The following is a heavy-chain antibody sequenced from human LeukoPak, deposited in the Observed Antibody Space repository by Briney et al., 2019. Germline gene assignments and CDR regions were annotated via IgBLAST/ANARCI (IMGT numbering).Heavy chain of an antibody. CDR2: ISGSGGST. J-gene: IGHJ6*02. Sequence: GGSLRLSCAASGFTFSSYAMSWVRQAPGKGLEWVSAISGSGGSTYYADSVKGRFTISRDNAKNSLYLQMNSLRAEDTAVYYCARDGRLWFLDVWGQGTTVTVSS. CDR1: GFTFSSYA. D-gene: IGHD3-10*01. CDR3: ARDGRLWFLDV. V-gene: IGHV3-23*01.